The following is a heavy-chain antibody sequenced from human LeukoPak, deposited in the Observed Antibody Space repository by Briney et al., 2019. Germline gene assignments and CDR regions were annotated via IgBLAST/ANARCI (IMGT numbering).Heavy chain of an antibody. CDR3: ARGILPVLLWFGELSWFDP. V-gene: IGHV1-8*01. CDR1: GYTFTSCD. J-gene: IGHJ5*02. Sequence: ASVKVSCKASGYTFTSCDINWVRQATGQGLEWMGWMNPNSGNTGYAQKFQGRVTMTRNTSISTAYMELSSLRSEDTAVYYCARGILPVLLWFGELSWFDPWGQGTLVTVSS. CDR2: MNPNSGNT. D-gene: IGHD3-10*01.